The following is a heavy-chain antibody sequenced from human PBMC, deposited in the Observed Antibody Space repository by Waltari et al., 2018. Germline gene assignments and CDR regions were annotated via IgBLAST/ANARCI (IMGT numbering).Heavy chain of an antibody. V-gene: IGHV1-69*13. CDR1: GGTFSSYA. D-gene: IGHD3-22*01. CDR2: IIPIFGTA. Sequence: QVQLVQSGAEVKKPGSSVKVSCKASGGTFSSYALSWVRQAPGQGLEWMVGIIPIFGTANYAQKFQGRVTITADESTSTAYMELSSLRSEDTAVYYCARAGSYDSSGFDAFDIWGQGTMVTVSS. J-gene: IGHJ3*02. CDR3: ARAGSYDSSGFDAFDI.